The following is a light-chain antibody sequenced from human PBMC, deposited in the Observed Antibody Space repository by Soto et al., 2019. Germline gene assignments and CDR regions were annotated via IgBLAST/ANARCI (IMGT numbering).Light chain of an antibody. CDR2: GAS. CDR1: QSLSRTY. J-gene: IGKJ1*01. CDR3: QQQGSSPRT. Sequence: EIVLTQSPGTLSLSPGERATLSCRASQSLSRTYLAWYQQNPGQAPRLLIYGASSRATGIPDRFSGSGSGTDFTLTISRLEPEDFAMYFCQQQGSSPRTFGQGTKVEIK. V-gene: IGKV3-20*01.